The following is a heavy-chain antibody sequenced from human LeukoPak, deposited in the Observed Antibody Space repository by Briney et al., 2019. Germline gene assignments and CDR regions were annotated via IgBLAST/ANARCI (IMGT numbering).Heavy chain of an antibody. CDR3: ARDGDYYDSSGSYYYYGMDV. CDR1: GFTFSDYY. CDR2: ISSSGSTI. Sequence: PGGSLRLSCAASGFTFSDYYMSWIRQAPGKGLEWVSYISSSGSTIYYADSVKGRFTISRDNAKNSLYLQMNSLRAEDTAVYYCARDGDYYDSSGSYYYYGMDVWGQGTTVTVSS. J-gene: IGHJ6*02. D-gene: IGHD3-22*01. V-gene: IGHV3-11*01.